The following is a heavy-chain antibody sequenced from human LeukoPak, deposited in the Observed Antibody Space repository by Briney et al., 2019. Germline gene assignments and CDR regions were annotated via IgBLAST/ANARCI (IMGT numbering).Heavy chain of an antibody. CDR2: IYYSGST. V-gene: IGHV4-39*07. D-gene: IGHD3-22*01. CDR1: GGSISTSSYY. CDR3: ARLVDYYDSSGYYDY. Sequence: SETLSLTCTVSGGSISTSSYYWGWIRQPPGKGLEWIGNIYYSGSTYYNPSLKSRVSISIDTSKNKFSLRLSSVTAADTAVYYCARLVDYYDSSGYYDYWGQGTLVTVSS. J-gene: IGHJ4*02.